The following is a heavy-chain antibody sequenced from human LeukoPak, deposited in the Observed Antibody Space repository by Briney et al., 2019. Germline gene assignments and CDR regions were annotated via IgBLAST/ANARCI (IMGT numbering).Heavy chain of an antibody. J-gene: IGHJ4*02. D-gene: IGHD6-13*01. CDR2: IIPIFGTT. CDR3: TRDPLAASAPGYFDS. V-gene: IGHV1-69*13. CDR1: GGTFNNYA. Sequence: SVKVSCKPSGGTFNNYAVAWVRQAPGQGLEWMGQIIPIFGTTSYAPKFQGRVAIAADEMTTTAYMELSSLISEDTAVYYCTRDPLAASAPGYFDSWGQGSLVAVSS.